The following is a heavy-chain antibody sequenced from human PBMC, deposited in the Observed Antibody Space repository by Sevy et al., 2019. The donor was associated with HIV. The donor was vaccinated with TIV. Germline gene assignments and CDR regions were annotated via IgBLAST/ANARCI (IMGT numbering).Heavy chain of an antibody. V-gene: IGHV3-21*01. D-gene: IGHD6-13*01. J-gene: IGHJ6*03. CDR1: GFTFSSYS. Sequence: GGSLRLSCAASGFTFSSYSLSWVRQAPGKGLEWVSSISGSSSYIYHTDSVKGRFTISRDNAKNSLVLQMNSLRAEDTAVYYCTRHVDVTSSWYQTYSFYYMDVWGKGTTVTVSS. CDR3: TRHVDVTSSWYQTYSFYYMDV. CDR2: ISGSSSYI.